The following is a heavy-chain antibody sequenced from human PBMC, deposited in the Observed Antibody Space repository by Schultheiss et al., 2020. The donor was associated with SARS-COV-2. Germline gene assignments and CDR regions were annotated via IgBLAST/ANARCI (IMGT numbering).Heavy chain of an antibody. CDR2: IRQDGSVT. CDR1: GFDFSTYA. Sequence: GRSLRLSCAASGFDFSTYAIHWVRQAPGKGLEWVALIRQDGSVTYHVDSVRGRFTTSRDDATNSLYLHMTSLTVEDTALYYCASDVGGLIDFDHWGQGTLVTVSS. V-gene: IGHV3-7*01. D-gene: IGHD3-16*02. CDR3: ASDVGGLIDFDH. J-gene: IGHJ5*02.